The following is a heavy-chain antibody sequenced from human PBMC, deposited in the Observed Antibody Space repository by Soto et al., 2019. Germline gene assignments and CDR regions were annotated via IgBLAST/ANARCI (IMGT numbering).Heavy chain of an antibody. V-gene: IGHV4-59*01. CDR2: IYYSGSA. J-gene: IGHJ4*02. Sequence: QVQLQESGPGLVKPSETLSLICTVSGGSNTNYYWSWIRQPPGKGLEWIGHIYYSGSANYNPSLRGRVTLSVDTSKNQVSLKLSSVPAADTAVYYCARSGSMAPPPLWGQGILVTVSS. CDR3: ARSGSMAPPPL. CDR1: GGSNTNYY. D-gene: IGHD6-25*01.